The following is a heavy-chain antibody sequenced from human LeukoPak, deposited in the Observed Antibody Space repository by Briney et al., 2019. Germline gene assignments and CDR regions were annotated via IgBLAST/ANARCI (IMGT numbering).Heavy chain of an antibody. J-gene: IGHJ3*02. CDR2: XXSSSSTI. CDR1: XFXFXXXX. CDR3: ARQYCSGGSCHDDAFDI. Sequence: GGSLRLSCAASXFXFXXXXXNXVXQXPXXXXXXXXXXXSSSSTIYYADSVKGRFTISRDNAKNSLYLQMNSLRDEDTAVYYCARQYCSGGSCHDDAFDIWGQGTMVTVSS. D-gene: IGHD2-15*01. V-gene: IGHV3-48*02.